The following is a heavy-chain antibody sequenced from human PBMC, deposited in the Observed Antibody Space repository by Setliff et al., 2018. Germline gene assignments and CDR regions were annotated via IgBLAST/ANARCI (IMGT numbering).Heavy chain of an antibody. CDR1: GGSVRSYY. J-gene: IGHJ6*03. CDR2: VFYGGGT. Sequence: ASETLSLTCTVSGGSVRSYYWSWLRQSPGKGLEWIGYVFYGGGTDYNPSLESRVTMSMDTSKNQFSLNLKSVTATDTAVYYCARTQVYYYYMDVWGKGTTVTVSS. CDR3: ARTQVYYYYMDV. V-gene: IGHV4-59*08.